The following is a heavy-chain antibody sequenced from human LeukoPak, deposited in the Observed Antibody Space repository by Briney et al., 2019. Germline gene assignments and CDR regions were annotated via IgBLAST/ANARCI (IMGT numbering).Heavy chain of an antibody. CDR1: VFTFDDYA. Sequence: GGSLRLSCAASVFTFDDYAMHWVRQAPGKGLEWVSGISWNSGSIGYADSVKGRFTTSRDNAKNSLYLQMNSLRAEDTALYYCAKDMSVGGSHQYFQHWGQGTLVTVSS. J-gene: IGHJ1*01. V-gene: IGHV3-9*01. CDR3: AKDMSVGGSHQYFQH. CDR2: ISWNSGSI. D-gene: IGHD4-23*01.